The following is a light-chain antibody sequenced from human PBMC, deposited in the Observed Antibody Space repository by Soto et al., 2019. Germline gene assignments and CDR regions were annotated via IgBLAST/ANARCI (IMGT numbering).Light chain of an antibody. V-gene: IGKV3-11*01. CDR2: DAS. CDR3: QQRTT. J-gene: IGKJ4*01. Sequence: EIVLTQSPATLSLSPGERATLSCRASQSVSSYLAWYQQKPGQAPRLLIYDASNRATGIPARFSGSGSGTDFTLTISSLEPADFAVYYCQQRTTFGGGTKVEIK. CDR1: QSVSSY.